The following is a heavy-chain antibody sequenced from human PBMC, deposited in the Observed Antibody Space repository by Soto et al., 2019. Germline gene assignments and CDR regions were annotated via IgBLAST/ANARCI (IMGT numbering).Heavy chain of an antibody. D-gene: IGHD3-22*01. CDR3: ARLEADSSGYSHYFFDY. V-gene: IGHV4-39*01. CDR2: IYYSGST. J-gene: IGHJ4*02. Sequence: SETLCLTCTVSGGYISSSYWGWMRQPPRKGLEWIGNIYYSGSTYYNPSLKSRVTISVDTSTNQFSLKLTSVTAADTAVYYCARLEADSSGYSHYFFDYWGQGALVTGSS. CDR1: GGYISSSY.